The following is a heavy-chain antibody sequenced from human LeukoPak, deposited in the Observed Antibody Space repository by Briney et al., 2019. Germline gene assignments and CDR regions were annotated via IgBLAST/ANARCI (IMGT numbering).Heavy chain of an antibody. CDR2: INKSGRT. D-gene: IGHD2-2*01. CDR1: GGSFSGYY. V-gene: IGHV4-34*01. J-gene: IGHJ6*02. Sequence: SETLSLTCAVYGGSFSGYYWTWIRQPPGKGLEWIGEINKSGRTNYNPSPKRRVTLSLDTSKNQFSLKLTSLTAADTAVYYCARGTRYCSSTSCYDYDGMDVWGQGTTVTVSS. CDR3: ARGTRYCSSTSCYDYDGMDV.